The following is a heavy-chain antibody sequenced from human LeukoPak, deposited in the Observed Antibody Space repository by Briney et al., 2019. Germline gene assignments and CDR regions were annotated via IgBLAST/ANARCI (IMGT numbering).Heavy chain of an antibody. V-gene: IGHV4-39*01. CDR2: IYYSGST. D-gene: IGHD1-14*01. J-gene: IGHJ6*03. Sequence: PSETLSLTRTVSGGSISSSSYYWGWIRQPPGKGLEWIGSIYYSGSTYYNPSLKSRVTISVDTSKNQFSLKLSSVTAADTAVYYCARPVTPHYYYYYMDVWGKGTTVTVSS. CDR3: ARPVTPHYYYYYMDV. CDR1: GGSISSSSYY.